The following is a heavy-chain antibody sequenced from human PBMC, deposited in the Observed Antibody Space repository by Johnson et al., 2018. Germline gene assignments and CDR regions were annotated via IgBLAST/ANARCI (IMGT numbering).Heavy chain of an antibody. V-gene: IGHV3-33*01. J-gene: IGHJ6*02. CDR3: ARDCDIVGVPAATPYYYYGMDV. D-gene: IGHD2-2*01. Sequence: QVQLVQSGGGVVQXGRSLRLXCAASGFTFSSYGMHWVRQAPGKGLEWVAVIWYDGSIKYYADSVTGRFTISSANSTNTLYLQMNSLTAEDTAVYYRARDCDIVGVPAATPYYYYGMDVWGQGTTVTVSS. CDR1: GFTFSSYG. CDR2: IWYDGSIK.